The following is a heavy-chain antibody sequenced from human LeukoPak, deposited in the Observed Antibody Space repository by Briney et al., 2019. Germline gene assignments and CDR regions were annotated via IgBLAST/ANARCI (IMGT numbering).Heavy chain of an antibody. D-gene: IGHD6-19*01. CDR3: AKALTASGWYGGGDY. Sequence: PGGSLRLSCAASGFTFSSYAMSWVRQAPGKGLEWVSAISGSGGSTYYADSVKGRFTISRDNSKNTLYLQMDSLRAEDTAVYYCAKALTASGWYGGGDYWGQGTLVTVSS. CDR2: ISGSGGST. J-gene: IGHJ4*02. CDR1: GFTFSSYA. V-gene: IGHV3-23*01.